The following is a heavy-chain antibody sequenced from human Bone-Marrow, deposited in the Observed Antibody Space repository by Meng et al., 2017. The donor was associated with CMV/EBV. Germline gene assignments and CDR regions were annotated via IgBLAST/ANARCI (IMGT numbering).Heavy chain of an antibody. V-gene: IGHV1-46*01. Sequence: CKGSGNTFVNEYVHWVRQAPGQGLEWMGVINPSGDETTYAQTFQGRVAMTRDTSTGTVYMELRSLRSEDAAVYYCAKESPGTTYFDYWGQGTLVTVSS. CDR1: GNTFVNEY. CDR2: INPSGDET. D-gene: IGHD1/OR15-1a*01. J-gene: IGHJ4*02. CDR3: AKESPGTTYFDY.